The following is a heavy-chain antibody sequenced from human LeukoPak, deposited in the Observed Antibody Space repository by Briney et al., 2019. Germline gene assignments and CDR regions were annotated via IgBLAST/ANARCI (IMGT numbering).Heavy chain of an antibody. Sequence: PGGSLRLSCAASGFTFDDYAMHWVRQAPGKGLEWVSGISWNSGSIGYADSAKGRFTISRDQANNTLYLQMNTLRDEDTAVYYCARGPRYSFYWGQGTLVSVSS. CDR3: ARGPRYSFY. CDR1: GFTFDDYA. CDR2: ISWNSGSI. J-gene: IGHJ4*02. V-gene: IGHV3-9*01. D-gene: IGHD6-13*01.